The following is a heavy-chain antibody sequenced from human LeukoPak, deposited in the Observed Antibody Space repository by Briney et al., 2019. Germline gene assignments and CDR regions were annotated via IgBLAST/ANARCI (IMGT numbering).Heavy chain of an antibody. V-gene: IGHV4-30-2*01. J-gene: IGHJ4*02. CDR2: FYHTGST. CDR3: ARQTYYDNRLLFAY. D-gene: IGHD3-22*01. Sequence: PSQTLSLTCTVSGGSISSGGYYWSWIRQPPGKGLEWIAYFYHTGSTYYNPSLKSRVTISVDKSKNQFSLKLSSVTAADTAVYYCARQTYYDNRLLFAYWGQGILVTVSS. CDR1: GGSISSGGYY.